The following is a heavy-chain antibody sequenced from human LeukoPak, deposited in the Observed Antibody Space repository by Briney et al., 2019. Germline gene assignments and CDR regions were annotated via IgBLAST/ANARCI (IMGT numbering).Heavy chain of an antibody. Sequence: SETLSLTCTVSGGSISGYYWSWIRQPPGKGLEWIGYIYYSGSTNYNPSLKSRVTISIDTSKNQFSLKLSSVTAADTAVYYCARSGWQGNVDYWGQGTLVTVSS. CDR1: GGSISGYY. CDR2: IYYSGST. D-gene: IGHD6-19*01. V-gene: IGHV4-59*01. J-gene: IGHJ4*02. CDR3: ARSGWQGNVDY.